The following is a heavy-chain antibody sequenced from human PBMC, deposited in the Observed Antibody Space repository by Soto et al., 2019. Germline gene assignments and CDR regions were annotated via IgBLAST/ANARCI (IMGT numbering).Heavy chain of an antibody. CDR2: ISPNSGGT. CDR3: ARDQMVTFFGEGGPGRYWFDP. Sequence: ASVKVSCKASGYTFTGYYMHWVRQAPGQGLEWMGWISPNSGGTNYAQKFQGRVTMTRDTSISTAYMELSRLRSDDTAVYYCARDQMVTFFGEGGPGRYWFDPWGQGTLVTVSS. J-gene: IGHJ5*02. CDR1: GYTFTGYY. D-gene: IGHD5-18*01. V-gene: IGHV1-2*02.